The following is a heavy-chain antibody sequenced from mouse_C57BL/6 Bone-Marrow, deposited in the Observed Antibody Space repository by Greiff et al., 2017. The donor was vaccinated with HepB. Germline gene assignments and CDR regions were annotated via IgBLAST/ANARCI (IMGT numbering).Heavy chain of an antibody. CDR1: GYTFTSYG. Sequence: EVNLVESGAELVRPGSSVKMSCKTSGYTFTSYGINWVKQRPGQGLEWIGYIYIGNGYTEYNEKFKGKATLTSDTSSSTAYMQLSSLTSEDSAIYFCARVYYYSNSAMDYWGQGTSVTVSS. J-gene: IGHJ4*01. CDR2: IYIGNGYT. V-gene: IGHV1-58*01. CDR3: ARVYYYSNSAMDY. D-gene: IGHD2-5*01.